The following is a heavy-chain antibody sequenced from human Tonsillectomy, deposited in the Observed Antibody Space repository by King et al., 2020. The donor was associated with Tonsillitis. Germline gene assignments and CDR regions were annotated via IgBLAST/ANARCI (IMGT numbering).Heavy chain of an antibody. CDR1: GGSISSYY. J-gene: IGHJ3*02. CDR2: IYYSGST. Sequence: VQLQESGPGLVKPSETLSLTCNVSGGSISSYYWSWIRPSPGKGLEWVGYIYYSGSTNYNPSLKSRVTISVDTSKNQFSLKLSSVTAADTAVYYCARGHNWGRDAFDIWGQGTVVTVSS. CDR3: ARGHNWGRDAFDI. V-gene: IGHV4-59*01. D-gene: IGHD7-27*01.